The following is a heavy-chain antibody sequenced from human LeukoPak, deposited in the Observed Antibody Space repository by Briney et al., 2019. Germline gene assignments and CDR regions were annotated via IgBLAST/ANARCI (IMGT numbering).Heavy chain of an antibody. CDR2: IIPIFGTA. CDR1: GGTFSIYA. D-gene: IGHD3-10*01. V-gene: IGHV1-69*01. J-gene: IGHJ4*02. Sequence: ASVKVSFKASGGTFSIYAISWGRQAPGQGGEWMGGIIPIFGTANYTQKFQGRVTITADESTSTAYMELSSLRSEDTAVYYCARDPSYYYGSGSYVYWGQGTLVTVSS. CDR3: ARDPSYYYGSGSYVY.